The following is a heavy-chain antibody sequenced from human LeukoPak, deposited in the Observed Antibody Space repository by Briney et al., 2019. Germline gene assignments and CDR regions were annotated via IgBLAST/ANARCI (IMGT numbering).Heavy chain of an antibody. J-gene: IGHJ4*02. V-gene: IGHV3-7*01. CDR2: IKQDGSEK. D-gene: IGHD3-22*01. Sequence: GGSLRLSCAASGFSFSSYAIHWVRQAPGKGLEWVANIKQDGSEKYYVDSVKGRFTISRDNAKNSLYLQMNSLRAEDTAVYYCARGPYYYDSSGYSVGVYWGQGTLVTVSS. CDR3: ARGPYYYDSSGYSVGVY. CDR1: GFSFSSYA.